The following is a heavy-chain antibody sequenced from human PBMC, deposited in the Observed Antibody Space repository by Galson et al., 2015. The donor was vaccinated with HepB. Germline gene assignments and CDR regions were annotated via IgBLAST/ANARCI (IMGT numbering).Heavy chain of an antibody. V-gene: IGHV3-74*03. CDR3: ATSVKTAVVTPRVYYYYGMDV. Sequence: SLRLSCAASGLIFSRYWMHWVRQAPGKGLVWVSRINTDGSDTTYADSVKGRFTISRDNAKNTLYLQMNSLRDEDTAVYYCATSVKTAVVTPRVYYYYGMDVWGQGTSVAVSS. CDR2: INTDGSDT. CDR1: GLIFSRYW. J-gene: IGHJ6*02. D-gene: IGHD2-15*01.